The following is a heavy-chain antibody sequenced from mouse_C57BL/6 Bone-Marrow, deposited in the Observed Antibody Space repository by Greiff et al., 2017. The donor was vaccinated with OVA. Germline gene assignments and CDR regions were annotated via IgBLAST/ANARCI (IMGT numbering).Heavy chain of an antibody. V-gene: IGHV2-5*01. CDR1: GFSLTSYG. D-gene: IGHD2-3*01. CDR3: AKNHDGYYPYYFDY. J-gene: IGHJ2*01. CDR2: IWRGGST. Sequence: QVQLQQSGPGLVQPSQSLSITCTVSGFSLTSYGVHWVRQSPGKGLEWLGVIWRGGSTDYNAAFMSRLSITKDNSKSQVFFKMNSLQADDTAIYYCAKNHDGYYPYYFDYWGQGTTLTVSS.